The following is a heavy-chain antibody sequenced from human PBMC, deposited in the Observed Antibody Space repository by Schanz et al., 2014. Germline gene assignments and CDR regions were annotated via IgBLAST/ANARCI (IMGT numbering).Heavy chain of an antibody. Sequence: EVQLVESGGGLVKPGGSLRLSCAASGFTFSSYSMNWVRQAPGKGLEWVSSISSSSSYIYYADSVKGRFTISRDNAKNSLYLQMNSLRAEDPAVYYCARVVRLAYCGGDCYSGGYFDLWGRGPLVTVSS. CDR1: GFTFSSYS. CDR2: ISSSSSYI. V-gene: IGHV3-21*01. CDR3: ARVVRLAYCGGDCYSGGYFDL. J-gene: IGHJ2*01. D-gene: IGHD2-21*01.